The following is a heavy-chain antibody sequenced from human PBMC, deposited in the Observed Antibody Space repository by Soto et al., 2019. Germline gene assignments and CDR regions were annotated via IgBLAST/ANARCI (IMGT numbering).Heavy chain of an antibody. CDR2: NSGSGGNT. D-gene: IGHD3-22*01. CDR1: GSTFSSYA. J-gene: IGHJ4*02. V-gene: IGHV3-23*01. CDR3: AKDSPFYDSSGYYQYHFYY. Sequence: GGSLRLSCAASGSTFSSYAMSWVRPAPGKGLAWVSANSGSGGNTYYADSVKGRFTISRDNTKNPLYQQMNSLRAEDTAEYYCAKDSPFYDSSGYYQYHFYYWRQRIRVTDSS.